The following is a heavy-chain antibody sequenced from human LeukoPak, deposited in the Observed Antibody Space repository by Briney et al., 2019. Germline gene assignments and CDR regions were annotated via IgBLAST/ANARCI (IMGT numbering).Heavy chain of an antibody. V-gene: IGHV3-30-3*01. CDR1: GFTFRSYW. CDR3: ARDREGSFSR. J-gene: IGHJ4*02. CDR2: ISYDGSNK. Sequence: GGSLRLSCAASGFTFRSYWMTWVRQAPGKGLEWVAVISYDGSNKYYADSVKGRFTISRDDSKNTLYLQMNSLRAEDTAVYYCARDREGSFSRWGQGTLVTVSS.